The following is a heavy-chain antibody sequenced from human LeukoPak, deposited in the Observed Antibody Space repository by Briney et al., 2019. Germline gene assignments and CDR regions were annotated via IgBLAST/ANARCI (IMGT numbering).Heavy chain of an antibody. V-gene: IGHV1-69*01. Sequence: GASVKVSCKASGGTFSSYAISWVRQAPGQGLEWMGGIIPIFGTANYAQKFQGRVTSTADESTSTAYMELSSLRSEDTAVYYCAARALYCSSTSCYYFDYWGQGTLVTVSS. D-gene: IGHD2-2*01. CDR1: GGTFSSYA. CDR3: AARALYCSSTSCYYFDY. J-gene: IGHJ4*02. CDR2: IIPIFGTA.